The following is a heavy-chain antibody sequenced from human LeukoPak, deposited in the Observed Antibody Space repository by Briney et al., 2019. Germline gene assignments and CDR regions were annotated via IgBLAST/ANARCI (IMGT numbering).Heavy chain of an antibody. Sequence: GGSLRLSCAASGFTFSSYAMSWVRQAPGKGLEWVSAISGSGGSTYYADSVKGRFTISRDNSKNTLYLQMNSLRAEGTAVYYCAKGDRRVGATHFDYWGQGTLVTVSS. J-gene: IGHJ4*02. D-gene: IGHD1-26*01. CDR1: GFTFSSYA. CDR3: AKGDRRVGATHFDY. V-gene: IGHV3-23*01. CDR2: ISGSGGST.